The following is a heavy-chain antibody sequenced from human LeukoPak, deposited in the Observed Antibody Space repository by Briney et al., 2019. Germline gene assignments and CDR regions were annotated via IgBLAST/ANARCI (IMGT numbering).Heavy chain of an antibody. D-gene: IGHD2-2*01. V-gene: IGHV4-38-2*02. Sequence: SETLSLTCTVSGGSISSYYWGWIRQPPGKGVEWIGSIYHSGSTYYNPSLKSRVTISVDTSKNQFSLKLSSVTAADTAVYYCARHRSGVVVPAADDAFDIWGQGTMVTVSS. J-gene: IGHJ3*02. CDR1: GGSISSYY. CDR3: ARHRSGVVVPAADDAFDI. CDR2: IYHSGST.